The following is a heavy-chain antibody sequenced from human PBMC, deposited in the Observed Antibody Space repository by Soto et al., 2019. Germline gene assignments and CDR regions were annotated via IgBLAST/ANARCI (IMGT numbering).Heavy chain of an antibody. D-gene: IGHD2-15*01. CDR1: GGSISSGGYY. CDR3: ERVRYCSGGSCYPRFDP. J-gene: IGHJ5*02. V-gene: IGHV4-31*03. CDR2: IYYSGST. Sequence: QVQLQESGPGLVKPSQTLSLTCTVSGGSISSGGYYWSWIRQHPGKGLEWIGYIYYSGSTYYNPSLKGRVTISVDTSKNQFSLKLSSVTAADTAVYYCERVRYCSGGSCYPRFDPWGQGTLVTVSS.